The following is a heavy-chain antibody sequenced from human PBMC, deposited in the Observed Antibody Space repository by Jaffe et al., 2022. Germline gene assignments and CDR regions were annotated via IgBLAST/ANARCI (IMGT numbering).Heavy chain of an antibody. D-gene: IGHD3-16*01. CDR3: ARTRLPWAMGGYYFDY. CDR2: IFSNDEK. J-gene: IGHJ4*02. Sequence: QVTLKESGPVLVKPTETLTLTCTVSGFSLSNARMGVSWIRQPPGKALEWLAHIFSNDEKSYSTSLKSRLTISKDTSKSQVVLTMTNMDPVDTATYYCARTRLPWAMGGYYFDYWGQGTLVTVSS. V-gene: IGHV2-26*01. CDR1: GFSLSNARMG.